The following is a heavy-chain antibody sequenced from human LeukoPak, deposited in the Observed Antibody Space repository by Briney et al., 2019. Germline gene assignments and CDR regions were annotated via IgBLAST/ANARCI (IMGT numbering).Heavy chain of an antibody. CDR2: IYYSGST. CDR3: ARSPTPEDFDY. D-gene: IGHD1-14*01. V-gene: IGHV4-59*11. Sequence: SETLSLTCTVSSGSISSHCWSWIRQPPGKGLEWIGYIYYSGSTNYNPSLKSRVTISVDTSKNQFSLKLSSVTAADTAVYYCARSPTPEDFDYWGQGTLVTVSS. J-gene: IGHJ4*02. CDR1: SGSISSHC.